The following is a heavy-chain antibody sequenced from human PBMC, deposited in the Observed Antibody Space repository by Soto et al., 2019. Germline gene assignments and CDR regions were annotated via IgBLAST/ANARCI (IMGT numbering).Heavy chain of an antibody. J-gene: IGHJ4*02. Sequence: GGSLRLSCAASGFTFRSYAMHWVRQAPGKGLEWVAVISYDESNKNYADSVKGRFTISRDNSKNTMYLQMNSLRAEDTAVYYCEGYCSSSNCRFDYWGQGTLVTVSS. V-gene: IGHV3-30-3*01. CDR2: ISYDESNK. CDR1: GFTFRSYA. CDR3: EGYCSSSNCRFDY. D-gene: IGHD2-2*01.